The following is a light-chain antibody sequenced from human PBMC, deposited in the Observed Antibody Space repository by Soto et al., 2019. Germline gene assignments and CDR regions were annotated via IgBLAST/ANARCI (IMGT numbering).Light chain of an antibody. J-gene: IGKJ4*01. Sequence: EVVMTQSPATLSVSPGERATLSCRASQSVSSDLAWYQHKPGQAPRLLIYGASSRATGIPVRFSGSGSGTDVTLTISSLQSEDGSVYYCQHYKNRPLTFGGGTKVEIK. CDR1: QSVSSD. CDR3: QHYKNRPLT. CDR2: GAS. V-gene: IGKV3-15*01.